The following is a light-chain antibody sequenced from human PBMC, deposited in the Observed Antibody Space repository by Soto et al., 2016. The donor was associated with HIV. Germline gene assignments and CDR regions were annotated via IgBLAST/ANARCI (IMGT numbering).Light chain of an antibody. CDR1: QAINSY. V-gene: IGKV1-9*01. CDR2: DAS. Sequence: DIQLTQSPSFLSASVGDRVTITCRASQAINSYLAWYQKKPGKPPNLLIYDASTLESGVPSRFSGGGFGTEFALTISSLQPEDFATYYCQQLKSYPLTFGGGTKVGDQT. J-gene: IGKJ4*01. CDR3: QQLKSYPLT.